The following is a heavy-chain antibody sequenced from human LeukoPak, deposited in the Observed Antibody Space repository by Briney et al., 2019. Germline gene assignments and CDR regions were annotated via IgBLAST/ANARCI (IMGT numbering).Heavy chain of an antibody. CDR1: GLTFSSYA. CDR2: ISGRDGYT. Sequence: GGSLRLSCAASGLTFSSYAMSWVRQAPGKGLEWVSAISGRDGYTYYADSVKGRFTISRDNSKNTLYLQMNSLRAEDTAVYYCARDYFWSGYYKRRYYYYGMDVWGQGTTVTVSS. J-gene: IGHJ6*02. D-gene: IGHD3-3*01. CDR3: ARDYFWSGYYKRRYYYYGMDV. V-gene: IGHV3-23*01.